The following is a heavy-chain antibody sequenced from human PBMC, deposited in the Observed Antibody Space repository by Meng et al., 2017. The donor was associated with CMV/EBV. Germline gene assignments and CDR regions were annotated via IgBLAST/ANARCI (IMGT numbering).Heavy chain of an antibody. CDR2: IYYSGST. J-gene: IGHJ6*02. V-gene: IGHV4-59*01. CDR1: GGSISSYY. Sequence: SETLSLTCTVSGGSISSYYWSWIRQPPGKGLEWIGYIYYSGSTNYNPSLKSRVTISVDTSKNQFSLKLSSVTAADTAVYYCARYNWNFDHYYGMDVWGQGTTVTVSS. CDR3: ARYNWNFDHYYGMDV. D-gene: IGHD1-7*01.